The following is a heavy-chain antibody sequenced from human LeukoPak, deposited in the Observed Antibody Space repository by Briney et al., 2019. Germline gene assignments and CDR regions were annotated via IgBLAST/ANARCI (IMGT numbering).Heavy chain of an antibody. Sequence: SETLSLTCAVYGGSFSGYYWSWIRQPPGKGLEWIGEINHSGSTNYNPSLKSRVALSVDTSKNQFSLKLSSVTAADVAVYYCARARITMVRGVMIIRGGHLDSWGQGILVTVSS. D-gene: IGHD3-10*01. CDR1: GGSFSGYY. J-gene: IGHJ4*02. CDR2: INHSGST. CDR3: ARARITMVRGVMIIRGGHLDS. V-gene: IGHV4-34*01.